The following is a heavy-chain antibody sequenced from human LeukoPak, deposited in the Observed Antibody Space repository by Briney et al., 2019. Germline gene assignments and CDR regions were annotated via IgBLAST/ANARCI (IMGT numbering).Heavy chain of an antibody. J-gene: IGHJ6*04. CDR1: GFTFSSYS. Sequence: GSLILSCAASGFTFSSYSMNWVRAAPGRGLEWVAYISSSSSTIYYADSVKGRFTISRDNAKNSLYLQMNSLRAEDTAVYYCARGYCSSTSCYEPNLDVWGKGTTVTVSS. CDR3: ARGYCSSTSCYEPNLDV. CDR2: ISSSSSTI. D-gene: IGHD2-2*01. V-gene: IGHV3-48*01.